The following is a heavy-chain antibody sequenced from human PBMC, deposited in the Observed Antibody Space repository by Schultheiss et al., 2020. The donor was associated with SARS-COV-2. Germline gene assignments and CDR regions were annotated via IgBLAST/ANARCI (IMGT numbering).Heavy chain of an antibody. D-gene: IGHD2-15*01. CDR1: GFTFSNYA. J-gene: IGHJ4*02. Sequence: GGSLRLSCAASGFTFSNYAMSWVRQAPGKGLEWVSAISGGGGSTYYADSVKGRFTISRDNSKNILFLQMDSLRAEDTAVYYCAKDPANIVVVVPNFDYWGQGTLVTVSS. CDR2: ISGGGGST. V-gene: IGHV3-23*01. CDR3: AKDPANIVVVVPNFDY.